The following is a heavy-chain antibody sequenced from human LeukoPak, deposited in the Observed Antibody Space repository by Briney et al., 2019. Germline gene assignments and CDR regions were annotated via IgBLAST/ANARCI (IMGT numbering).Heavy chain of an antibody. CDR3: AKDRVLGTVADPFDY. CDR1: GFMFSTYT. V-gene: IGHV3-21*04. D-gene: IGHD6-19*01. CDR2: ISSSGNYI. Sequence: GGSLRLSCAASGFMFSTYTMNWVRQAPGKGLEWVTSISSSGNYIYYADSVKGRFTISRDNSKNTLYVQMNSLRAEDTAVYYCAKDRVLGTVADPFDYWGQGTLVTVSS. J-gene: IGHJ4*02.